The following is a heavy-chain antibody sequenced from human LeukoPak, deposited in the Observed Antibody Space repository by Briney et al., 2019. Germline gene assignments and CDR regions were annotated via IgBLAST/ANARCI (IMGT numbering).Heavy chain of an antibody. J-gene: IGHJ4*02. CDR3: ARDREGYCSSTSCRGQYYFDY. CDR1: GFTFSSYG. V-gene: IGHV3-33*01. Sequence: GGSLRLSCAASGFTFSSYGMHWVRQAPGKGLEWVAVIWYDGSNKYYADSVKGRFTISRDNSKNTLYLQMNSLRAEDTAVHYCARDREGYCSSTSCRGQYYFDYWGQGTLVTVSS. D-gene: IGHD2-2*01. CDR2: IWYDGSNK.